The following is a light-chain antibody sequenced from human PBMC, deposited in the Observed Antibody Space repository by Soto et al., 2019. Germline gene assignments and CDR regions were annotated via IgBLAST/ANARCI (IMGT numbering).Light chain of an antibody. Sequence: EIVMTQSPATLSVSPGERATLSCRASKSVSSNLAWYQQKPGQAPRLLIYGASTRATGIPGRFSGSGSGTEFTLTISSLQSEDFAVYYCQQYNNWPETFGQGTKVEIK. V-gene: IGKV3-15*01. CDR3: QQYNNWPET. CDR2: GAS. CDR1: KSVSSN. J-gene: IGKJ1*01.